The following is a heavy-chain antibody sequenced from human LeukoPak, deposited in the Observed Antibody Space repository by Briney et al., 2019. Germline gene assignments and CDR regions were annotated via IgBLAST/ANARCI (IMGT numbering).Heavy chain of an antibody. D-gene: IGHD2-2*01. Sequence: SETLSLTCTVSGGSIRSGSYYWSWIRQPAGKGLEWIGRIYTSGSTNYNPSLKSRVTISVDTSKNQFSLKLSSETAADTAVYYCARGLVVPAAILYYYYGMDVWGQGTTVTVSS. CDR3: ARGLVVPAAILYYYYGMDV. J-gene: IGHJ6*02. V-gene: IGHV4-61*02. CDR1: GGSIRSGSYY. CDR2: IYTSGST.